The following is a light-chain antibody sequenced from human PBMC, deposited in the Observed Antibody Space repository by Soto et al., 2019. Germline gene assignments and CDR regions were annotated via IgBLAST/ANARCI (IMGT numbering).Light chain of an antibody. CDR1: RDIDNY. J-gene: IGKJ2*01. V-gene: IGKV1-33*01. CDR2: DAS. Sequence: DIQMTQSPSSLSASVGDRVTITCQASRDIDNYLNWYQQKTGKAPNLLIYDASNLETGVPLRFSGSRYGTHCTLSISSLQPEDIGTYYCHQYDNRPFTFGQGTKLEIK. CDR3: HQYDNRPFT.